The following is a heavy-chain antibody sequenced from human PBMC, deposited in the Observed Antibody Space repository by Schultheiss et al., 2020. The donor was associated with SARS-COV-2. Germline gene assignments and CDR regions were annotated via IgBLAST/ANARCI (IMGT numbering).Heavy chain of an antibody. J-gene: IGHJ4*02. CDR2: INHSGST. V-gene: IGHV4-34*01. CDR3: ARGVYDFWSGYYFDY. CDR1: GGSFSDYY. D-gene: IGHD3-3*01. Sequence: SQTLSLTCAVYGGSFSDYYWNWIRQPPGKGLEWIGEINHSGSTNYNPSLKSRVTISVDTSKNQFSLKLSSVTAADTAVYYCARGVYDFWSGYYFDYWGQGTLVTVSS.